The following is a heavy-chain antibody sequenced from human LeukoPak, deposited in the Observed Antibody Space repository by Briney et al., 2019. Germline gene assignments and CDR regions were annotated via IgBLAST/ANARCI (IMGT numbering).Heavy chain of an antibody. J-gene: IGHJ3*02. CDR1: GGSISSYY. CDR2: INHSGNT. Sequence: SETLSLTCTVSGGSISSYYWSWIRQPPGKGLEWIGEINHSGNTNYNPSLKSRVTISVDTSKNQFSLKLSSVTAADTAVFYCARGGKAGAFDIWGQGTMVTVSS. D-gene: IGHD1-14*01. CDR3: ARGGKAGAFDI. V-gene: IGHV4-34*01.